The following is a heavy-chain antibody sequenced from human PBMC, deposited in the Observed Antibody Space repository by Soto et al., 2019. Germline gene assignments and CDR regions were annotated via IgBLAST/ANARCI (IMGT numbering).Heavy chain of an antibody. D-gene: IGHD6-13*01. CDR1: GDTLAELS. V-gene: IGHV1-2*04. Sequence: TSVKVSCKVSGDTLAELSMHWVRQAPGKGLEWMGGIYPKSGGTNYAQKFQGWVTMTRDTSISTAYMELSRLRSDDTAVYYCAVVIAAASIWVMDVWGHGTTVTVSS. J-gene: IGHJ6*02. CDR2: IYPKSGGT. CDR3: AVVIAAASIWVMDV.